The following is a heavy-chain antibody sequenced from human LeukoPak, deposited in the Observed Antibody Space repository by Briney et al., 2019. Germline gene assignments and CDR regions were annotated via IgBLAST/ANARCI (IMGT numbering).Heavy chain of an antibody. V-gene: IGHV4-4*02. D-gene: IGHD2-8*01. CDR3: SRENGAFSPFGY. CDR1: GGTISNTNW. Sequence: PSETLSLTCGVSGGTISNTNWWSWVRQPPGQGLEWIGEISLTGLTHYNPSLESRVTVSLDKSKNQLSLNLTSVTAADTAVYYCSRENGAFSPFGYWGQGTLVTVLS. J-gene: IGHJ4*02. CDR2: ISLTGLT.